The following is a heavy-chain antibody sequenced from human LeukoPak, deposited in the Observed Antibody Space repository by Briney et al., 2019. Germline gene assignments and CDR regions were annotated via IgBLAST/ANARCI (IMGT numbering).Heavy chain of an antibody. V-gene: IGHV4-34*01. D-gene: IGHD3-3*01. CDR1: GGSFSGYY. CDR3: ASTARKRLRFLEWLFDY. CDR2: IYYSGST. J-gene: IGHJ4*02. Sequence: SETLSLTCAVYGGSFSGYYWSWIRQPPGKGLEWIGSIYYSGSTYYNPSLKSRVTISVDTSKNQFSLKLSSVTAADTAVYYCASTARKRLRFLEWLFDYWGQGTLVTVSS.